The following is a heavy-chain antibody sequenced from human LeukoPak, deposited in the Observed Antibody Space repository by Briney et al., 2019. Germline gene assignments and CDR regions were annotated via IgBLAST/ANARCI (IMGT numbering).Heavy chain of an antibody. CDR3: ARQWVFDY. Sequence: GASVKVSCKASGYTFSSYYIHWVRQAPGQGLEWMGIINPSDGSTGYAQKFQGRVTMTRDTSTSTVYMELSSLRSEDTAVYYCARQWVFDYWGQGTLVTVSS. CDR1: GYTFSSYY. D-gene: IGHD2-8*01. CDR2: INPSDGST. J-gene: IGHJ4*02. V-gene: IGHV1-46*01.